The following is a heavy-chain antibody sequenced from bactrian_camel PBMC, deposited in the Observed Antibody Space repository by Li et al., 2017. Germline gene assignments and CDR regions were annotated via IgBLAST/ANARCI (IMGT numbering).Heavy chain of an antibody. Sequence: HVQLVESGGGLVQPGGSLVLSCAASGFTFGDYWMYWVRQAPGKGLEWVSGINDRGRDSYYADSVKGRFTISRDNVENTLYLQMHDLNPDNTAVYYCVRGWTWWYYLDYWGLGTQVTVS. J-gene: IGHJ4*01. CDR2: INDRGRDS. V-gene: IGHV3S1*01. CDR1: GFTFGDYW. CDR3: VRGWTWWYYLDY. D-gene: IGHD7*01.